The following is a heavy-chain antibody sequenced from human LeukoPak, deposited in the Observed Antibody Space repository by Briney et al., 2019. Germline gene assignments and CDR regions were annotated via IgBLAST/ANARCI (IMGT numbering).Heavy chain of an antibody. Sequence: PGGSLRLSCAASGFTFSSYAMSWVRQAPGKGLEWVSAISGSGGSTYYADSVKGRFTISRDNSKNTLYLQMNSLRAEDTAVYYCAKDLKSAGSGYYWYWGQGTLVTVSS. J-gene: IGHJ4*02. CDR1: GFTFSSYA. V-gene: IGHV3-23*01. CDR2: ISGSGGST. CDR3: AKDLKSAGSGYYWY. D-gene: IGHD3-22*01.